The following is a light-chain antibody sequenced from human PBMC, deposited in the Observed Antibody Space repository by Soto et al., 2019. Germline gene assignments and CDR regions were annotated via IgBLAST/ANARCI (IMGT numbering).Light chain of an antibody. V-gene: IGLV7-46*01. J-gene: IGLJ3*02. CDR2: DTS. CDR1: TGAVTSGHY. CDR3: LLSYSGTWV. Sequence: QAVVTQEPSLTVSPGGTVTLTCGSSTGAVTSGHYPYWFQQKPGQAPRPLIYDTSNKHSWTPARFSGSLLGGKAALTLSGAQPEDEAEYYCLLSYSGTWVFGGGTKLTVL.